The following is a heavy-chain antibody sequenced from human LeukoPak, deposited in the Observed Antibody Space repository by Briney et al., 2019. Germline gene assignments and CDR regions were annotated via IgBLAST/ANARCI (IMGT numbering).Heavy chain of an antibody. CDR2: INPNSGGT. V-gene: IGHV1-2*06. CDR1: GYTFTGYY. J-gene: IGHJ4*02. Sequence: ASVKVSCKASGYTFTGYYMHWVRQAPGQGLEWMGRINPNSGGTNYAQKFQGRVTMTRDTSISTAYMALSRLRSDDTAVYHCARVEATIFGVDRDDYWGQGTLVTVSS. D-gene: IGHD3-3*01. CDR3: ARVEATIFGVDRDDY.